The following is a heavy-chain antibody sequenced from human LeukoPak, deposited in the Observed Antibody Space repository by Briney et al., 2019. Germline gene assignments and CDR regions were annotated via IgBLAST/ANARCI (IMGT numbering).Heavy chain of an antibody. CDR2: IYYSGNT. CDR1: GGSVSSGSYY. V-gene: IGHV4-39*01. Sequence: SETLSLTCTVSGGSVSSGSYYWGWIRQPPGKGLEWIGSIYYSGNTYYNPSLKSRVTISVYTSKNQFSLKLSSVTAADTAVYYCARQDGYNYGPRGSWGQGTLVTVSS. J-gene: IGHJ4*02. CDR3: ARQDGYNYGPRGS. D-gene: IGHD5-18*01.